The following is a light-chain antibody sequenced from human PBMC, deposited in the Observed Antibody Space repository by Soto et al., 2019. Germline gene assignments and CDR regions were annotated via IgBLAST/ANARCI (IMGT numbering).Light chain of an antibody. V-gene: IGLV2-14*03. CDR2: DVN. CDR1: SSDVGGYNF. CDR3: SSSTSRSTHV. J-gene: IGLJ1*01. Sequence: QSALTQPASVSGSPGQSITISCTGTSSDVGGYNFVSWYQQHPGKVPKLMIFDVNSRPSGFSDRFSGSKSGNTASLTISGLQAEDEGDYYCSSSTSRSTHVFGSGTKLTVL.